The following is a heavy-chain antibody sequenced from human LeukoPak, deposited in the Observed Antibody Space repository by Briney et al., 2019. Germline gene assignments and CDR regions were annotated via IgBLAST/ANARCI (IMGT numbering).Heavy chain of an antibody. CDR1: GFTFSSYA. CDR3: ARGGATTLFDY. CDR2: ITSNGDKT. J-gene: IGHJ4*02. D-gene: IGHD1-26*01. Sequence: GGSLRLSCAASGFTFSSYAMHWVCQAPGKGLGYVSAITSNGDKTYYGNSLKGRFTISRDNSKNTLYLQMGSLGIGDVAVYYCARGGATTLFDYWGQGTLVTVSS. V-gene: IGHV3-64*01.